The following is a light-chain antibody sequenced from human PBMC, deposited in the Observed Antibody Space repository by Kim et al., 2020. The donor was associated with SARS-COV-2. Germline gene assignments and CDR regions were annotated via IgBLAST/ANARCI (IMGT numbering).Light chain of an antibody. CDR1: QTISNY. Sequence: DNQMTQSPSSLSASIGGRVTITCRTSQTISNYLNWYQQKPGKAPTLLISAASSLQRGVPSRFSGSGSWTDFTLTISSLLPEDFATYYCQHSYTIPYTFGQGTKLEIK. CDR2: AAS. CDR3: QHSYTIPYT. V-gene: IGKV1-39*01. J-gene: IGKJ2*01.